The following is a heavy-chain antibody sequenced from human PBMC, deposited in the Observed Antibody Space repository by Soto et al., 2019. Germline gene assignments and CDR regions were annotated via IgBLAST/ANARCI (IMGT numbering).Heavy chain of an antibody. CDR2: IYYSGST. Sequence: ASETLSLTCTVSGGSISSGDYYWSWIRQPPGKGLEWIGYIYYSGSTYYNPSLKSRVTISVDTSKNQFSLKLSSVTAADTAVYYCARTPKGDKLELCDYWGQGTLVTVSS. CDR1: GGSISSGDYY. D-gene: IGHD1-7*01. V-gene: IGHV4-30-4*01. J-gene: IGHJ4*02. CDR3: ARTPKGDKLELCDY.